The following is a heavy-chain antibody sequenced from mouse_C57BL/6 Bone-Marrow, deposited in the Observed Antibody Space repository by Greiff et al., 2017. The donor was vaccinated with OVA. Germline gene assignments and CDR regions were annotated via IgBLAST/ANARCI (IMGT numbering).Heavy chain of an antibody. CDR2: ISYDGSN. Sequence: EVQLVESGPGLVKPSQSLSLTCSVTGYSITSGYYWNWIRQFPGNKLAWMGYISYDGSNNYNPSLKNRISITRDTSKNQFFLKLNSVTTEDTATYYCARTDVWGTGTTVTVSS. J-gene: IGHJ1*03. CDR3: ARTDV. V-gene: IGHV3-6*01. CDR1: GYSITSGYY.